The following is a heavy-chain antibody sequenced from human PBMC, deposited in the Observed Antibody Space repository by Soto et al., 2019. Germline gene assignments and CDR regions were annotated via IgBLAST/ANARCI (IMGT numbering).Heavy chain of an antibody. J-gene: IGHJ5*02. Sequence: QLQLQESGPGLVKPPETLSLTCTVSGGSISSSSYYWGWIRQPPGKGLEWIGSIYYSGSTYYNPSLKSRVTISVDTSKNHFPLKLSSEAAADTAVYYCARQVVAYCSGGSCYSPKRHWFDPWGQGTLVTVSS. V-gene: IGHV4-39*01. CDR2: IYYSGST. CDR1: GGSISSSSYY. CDR3: ARQVVAYCSGGSCYSPKRHWFDP. D-gene: IGHD2-15*01.